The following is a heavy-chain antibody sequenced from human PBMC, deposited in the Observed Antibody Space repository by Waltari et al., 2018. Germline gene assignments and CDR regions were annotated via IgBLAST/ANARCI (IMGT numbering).Heavy chain of an antibody. J-gene: IGHJ3*02. D-gene: IGHD4-17*01. CDR3: TRAHGDPLREAFDI. Sequence: EVQLVESGGGLVQPGRSLRLSCTASGFTFGDYAMSWFRQAPGKGLEWVGFIRIKAYCVTTEYAASVKGRFTISRDDSKSIAYLQMNSLKTEDTAVYYCTRAHGDPLREAFDIWGQGTMVTVSS. CDR1: GFTFGDYA. V-gene: IGHV3-49*03. CDR2: IRIKAYCVTT.